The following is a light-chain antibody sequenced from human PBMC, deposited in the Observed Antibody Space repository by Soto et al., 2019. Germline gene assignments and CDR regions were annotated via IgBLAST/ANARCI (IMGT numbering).Light chain of an antibody. Sequence: EIVMTQSPATLSVSPGETAALSFRPSQSVSTNLTWYQQKPGQATRLLIQGASPRATGIPARFSGSGSGTDFTLPISRLEPEDFAVYYCQQYGSSPWTFGQGTKVDIK. J-gene: IGKJ1*01. CDR1: QSVSTN. V-gene: IGKV3-20*01. CDR2: GAS. CDR3: QQYGSSPWT.